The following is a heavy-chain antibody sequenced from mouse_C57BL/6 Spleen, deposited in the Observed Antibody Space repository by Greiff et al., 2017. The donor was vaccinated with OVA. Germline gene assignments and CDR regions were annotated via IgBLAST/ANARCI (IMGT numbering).Heavy chain of an antibody. CDR3: ARSGYYPFDY. D-gene: IGHD3-2*02. CDR2: IDPSDSYT. CDR1: GYTFTSYW. V-gene: IGHV1-50*01. J-gene: IGHJ2*01. Sequence: QVQLQQPGAELVKPGASVKLSCKASGYTFTSYWMQWVKQRPGQGLEWIGEIDPSDSYTNYNQKFKGKATLTVDTSSSTAYIQLSSLTSEDSAVYYCARSGYYPFDYWGQGTTLTVSS.